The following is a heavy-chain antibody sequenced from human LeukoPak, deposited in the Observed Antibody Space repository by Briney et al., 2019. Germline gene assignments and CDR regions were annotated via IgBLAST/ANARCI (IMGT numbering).Heavy chain of an antibody. D-gene: IGHD3-22*01. J-gene: IGHJ4*02. CDR1: GFTFSSYG. CDR3: ARGGYYDSSGYVHFDY. V-gene: IGHV3-33*01. CDR2: IWYDGSNK. Sequence: GGSLRLSCAASGFTFSSYGMHWVRQAPGKGLEWVAVIWYDGSNKYYADSVKGRFTISRDNSKNTLYLQMNSLRAEDTAVYYCARGGYYDSSGYVHFDYWGRRTLVTVSS.